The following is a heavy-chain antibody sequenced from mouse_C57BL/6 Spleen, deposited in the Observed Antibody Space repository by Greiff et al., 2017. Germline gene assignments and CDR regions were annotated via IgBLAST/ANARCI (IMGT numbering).Heavy chain of an antibody. V-gene: IGHV7-3*01. Sequence: EVKLMESGGGLVQPGGSLSLSCAASGFTFTDYYMSWVRQPPGKALEWLGFIRNKANGYTTEYSASVKGLFTISRDNSQSILYLQMNALRAEDSATYYCARSFYSSGYGAWFAYWGQGTLVTVSA. D-gene: IGHD3-2*02. CDR2: IRNKANGYTT. J-gene: IGHJ3*01. CDR3: ARSFYSSGYGAWFAY. CDR1: GFTFTDYY.